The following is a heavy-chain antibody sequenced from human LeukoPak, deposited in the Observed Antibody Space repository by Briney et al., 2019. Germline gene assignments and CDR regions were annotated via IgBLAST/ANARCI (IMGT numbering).Heavy chain of an antibody. CDR2: LSGSGRTI. J-gene: IGHJ6*03. CDR3: ARLQSDTYYYHMDV. CDR1: GFTSSGFS. V-gene: IGHV3-48*04. D-gene: IGHD3-9*01. Sequence: GGSLRLSCAASGFTSSGFSMNWVRQAPGKGLEWISFLSGSGRTIYYADSVKGRFTISRDNAKNSLYLQMNSLRAEDTAVYYCARLQSDTYYYHMDVWGKGTTVTVSS.